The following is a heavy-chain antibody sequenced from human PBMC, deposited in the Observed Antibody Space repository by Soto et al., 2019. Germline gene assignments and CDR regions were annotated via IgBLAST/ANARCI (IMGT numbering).Heavy chain of an antibody. CDR2: INHSGST. J-gene: IGHJ4*02. D-gene: IGHD4-17*01. Sequence: SETLSLTCAVYGGSFSGYYWSWIRQPPGKGLEWIGEINHSGSTNYNPSLKSRVTISVDTSKNQFSLKLSSVTAADTAVYYCARGRGDYDDYVKDYWGQGTLVTVSS. CDR1: GGSFSGYY. CDR3: ARGRGDYDDYVKDY. V-gene: IGHV4-34*01.